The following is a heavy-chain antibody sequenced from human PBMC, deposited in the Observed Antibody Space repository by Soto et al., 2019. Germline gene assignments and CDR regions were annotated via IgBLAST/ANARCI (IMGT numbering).Heavy chain of an antibody. V-gene: IGHV3-30*18. CDR3: AKDLKKYYYGSSSFDY. CDR2: ISYGGSNK. Sequence: PGGSLRLSCAASGFPFSSYGMHWVRQAPGKGLEWVAVISYGGSNKYYADSVKGRFTISRDNSKNTLYLQMNSLRAEDTAVYYCAKDLKKYYYGSSSFDYWGQGTLVTVSS. D-gene: IGHD3-10*01. CDR1: GFPFSSYG. J-gene: IGHJ4*02.